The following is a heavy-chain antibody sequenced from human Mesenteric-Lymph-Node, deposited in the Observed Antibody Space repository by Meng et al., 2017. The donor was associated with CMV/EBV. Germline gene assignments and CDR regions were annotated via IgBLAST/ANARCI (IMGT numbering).Heavy chain of an antibody. CDR1: GGSISANY. CDR3: ARDLTTGWFDP. V-gene: IGHV4-59*01. Sequence: SETLSLTCTVSGGSISANYFNWIRQPPGKGLEWIGSVYYTGRTNYNPSLKSRVTISVDTSKNQFSLKLSSVTAADTAVYYCARDLTTGWFDPWGQGTLVTVSS. J-gene: IGHJ5*02. CDR2: VYYTGRT. D-gene: IGHD4-11*01.